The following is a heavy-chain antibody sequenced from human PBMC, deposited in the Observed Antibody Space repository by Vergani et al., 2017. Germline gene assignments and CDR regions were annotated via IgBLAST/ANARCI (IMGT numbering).Heavy chain of an antibody. CDR2: INHSGST. V-gene: IGHV4-34*01. J-gene: IGHJ4*02. CDR1: GFTFSSYA. D-gene: IGHD1/OR15-1a*01. Sequence: VQLLESGGGLVQPGGSLRLSCAASGFTFSSYAMSWVRQAPGKGLEWIGEINHSGSTNYNPSLKSRVTISVDTSKNQFSLKLSSVTAADTAVYYCARGLKKLEHRKIFDYWGQGTLVTVSS. CDR3: ARGLKKLEHRKIFDY.